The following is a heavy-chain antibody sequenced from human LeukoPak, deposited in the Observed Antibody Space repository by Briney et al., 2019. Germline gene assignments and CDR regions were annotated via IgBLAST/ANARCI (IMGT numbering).Heavy chain of an antibody. CDR2: INPSGGST. V-gene: IGHV1-46*01. CDR1: GYTFTSYY. CDR3: ARDYYGSGSPMGAEC. D-gene: IGHD3-10*01. J-gene: IGHJ4*02. Sequence: ASVKVSCKASGYTFTSYYMHWVRQAPGQGLEWMGIINPSGGSTSYAQKFQGRVTMTRDTSTSTVYMELSSLRSEDTAVYYCARDYYGSGSPMGAECWGQGTLVTVSS.